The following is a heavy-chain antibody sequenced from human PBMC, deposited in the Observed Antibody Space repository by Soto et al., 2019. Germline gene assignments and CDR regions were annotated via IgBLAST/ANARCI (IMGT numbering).Heavy chain of an antibody. D-gene: IGHD6-13*01. CDR1: GFTFSIYA. V-gene: IGHV3-23*01. Sequence: GGSLRLSCAASGFTFSIYAMSWVRQAPGKGLEWVSVISGSGGRTYYADSMKGRFTMSRDNSKNTLYLQMNSLRAEDTAVYYCAGHRGTAVHYGMDVWGQGTTVTVSS. CDR2: ISGSGGRT. J-gene: IGHJ6*02. CDR3: AGHRGTAVHYGMDV.